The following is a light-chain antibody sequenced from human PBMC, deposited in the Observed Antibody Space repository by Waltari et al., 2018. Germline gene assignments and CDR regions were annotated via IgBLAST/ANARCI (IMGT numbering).Light chain of an antibody. J-gene: IGKJ3*01. Sequence: DIVLTQSPASLSVSLGERATITCTSSQSVSFLSREKNFLAWYQQKSRQTPKLLIYWAGVRESGVPDRFSGSGSGTNVTLTISSLQAEDAAVYYCQQYSTSPFTFGPGTTVEI. CDR3: QQYSTSPFT. V-gene: IGKV4-1*01. CDR1: QSVSFLSREKNF. CDR2: WAG.